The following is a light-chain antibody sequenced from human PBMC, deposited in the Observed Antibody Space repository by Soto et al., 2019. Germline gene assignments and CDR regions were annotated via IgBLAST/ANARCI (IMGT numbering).Light chain of an antibody. CDR2: LNNDGSH. J-gene: IGLJ3*02. V-gene: IGLV4-69*01. Sequence: QSVLTQSRSASASLGASVKLTCTLSGGHSSYAIAWHQQQPEKGPRYLMNLNNDGSHTKGDGIPDRFSGSSSGAERYLTISSFQSEDEADYYCQTWGTGIRVFGGGTKLTV. CDR1: GGHSSYA. CDR3: QTWGTGIRV.